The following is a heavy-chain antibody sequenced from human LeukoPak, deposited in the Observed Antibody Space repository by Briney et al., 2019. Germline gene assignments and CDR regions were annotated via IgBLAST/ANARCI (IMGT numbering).Heavy chain of an antibody. CDR1: GFTFKYAW. J-gene: IGHJ2*01. V-gene: IGHV3-15*01. CDR2: IKSKIDGETT. Sequence: KSGGSLRLSCAVSGFTFKYAWMTWVRQAPGKGLEWAGRIKSKIDGETTDYAAPVKGRFTISRDDSKNTLYLQMNSLKTEDTAVYYCSSRITGQQKDWYFDLWGRGTLLTVSS. CDR3: SSRITGQQKDWYFDL. D-gene: IGHD1-14*01.